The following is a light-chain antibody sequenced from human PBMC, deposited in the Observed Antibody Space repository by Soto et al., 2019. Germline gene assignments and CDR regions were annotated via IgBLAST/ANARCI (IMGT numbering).Light chain of an antibody. Sequence: QSALTQPASVSGSPGQSVTISCTGASSDVGGNDYVSWYQQHPGKAPKLILYEVNNRPSGVSNHFSGSKSGNTASLIISGLQAHDEADYYCSSYSTTSTLVFGSRTKLTVL. V-gene: IGLV2-14*01. CDR1: SSDVGGNDY. J-gene: IGLJ1*01. CDR2: EVN. CDR3: SSYSTTSTLV.